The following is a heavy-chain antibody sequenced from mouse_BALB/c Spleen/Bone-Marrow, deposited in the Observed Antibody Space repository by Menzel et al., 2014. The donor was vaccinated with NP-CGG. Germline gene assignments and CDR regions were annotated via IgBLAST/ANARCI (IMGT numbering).Heavy chain of an antibody. CDR2: IYPGDGDT. CDR1: GYTFTSYW. V-gene: IGHV1-87*01. J-gene: IGHJ4*01. Sequence: VQLVESGAELARPGASVKLSCKASGYTFTSYWMQWVKQRPGQGLEWIGAIYPGDGDTRNTQKFKGKATLTADKSSSTAYMQLSSLASEDSAVYYCARNYYYGSSWSAMDYWGQGTSVTVSS. D-gene: IGHD1-1*01. CDR3: ARNYYYGSSWSAMDY.